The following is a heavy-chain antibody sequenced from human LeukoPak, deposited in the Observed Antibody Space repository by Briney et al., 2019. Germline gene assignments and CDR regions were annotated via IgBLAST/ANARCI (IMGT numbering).Heavy chain of an antibody. D-gene: IGHD2-21*01. CDR2: ISGSSNYI. J-gene: IGHJ3*02. Sequence: GGSLRLSCAASGFTFSDYTMNWVRLVPGKGLEWVSSISGSSNYIYYADSVKDRFTISRGNAKNSLYLQMNSLRVEDTVVYYCARDESGDNDAFDIWGQGTMVTVSS. CDR3: ARDESGDNDAFDI. CDR1: GFTFSDYT. V-gene: IGHV3-21*01.